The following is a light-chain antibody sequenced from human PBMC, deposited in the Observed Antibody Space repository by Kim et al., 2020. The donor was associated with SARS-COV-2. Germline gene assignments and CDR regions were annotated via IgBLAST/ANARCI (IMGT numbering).Light chain of an antibody. V-gene: IGKV3-11*01. Sequence: PGERATLSCRASQSVSSYLAWYQQKPGQAPRLLIYDASNRATGIPARFSGSGSGTDFTLTISSLEPEDFAVYYCQQRSNWPPTLTFGGGTKVDIK. CDR2: DAS. CDR1: QSVSSY. CDR3: QQRSNWPPTLT. J-gene: IGKJ4*01.